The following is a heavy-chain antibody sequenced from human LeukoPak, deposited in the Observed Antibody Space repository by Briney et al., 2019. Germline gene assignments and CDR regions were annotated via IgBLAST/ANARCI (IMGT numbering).Heavy chain of an antibody. J-gene: IGHJ4*02. Sequence: GGSLRLSCAASGFTFSNCAMHWVRQAPGKGLEWVAFIRYDGSNKFYADSVKGRFTISRDNSKNTLYLQMNSLRAEDTAVYYCAMDSSWLPLKFDYWGQGTLVTVST. CDR3: AMDSSWLPLKFDY. CDR1: GFTFSNCA. CDR2: IRYDGSNK. D-gene: IGHD5-24*01. V-gene: IGHV3-30*02.